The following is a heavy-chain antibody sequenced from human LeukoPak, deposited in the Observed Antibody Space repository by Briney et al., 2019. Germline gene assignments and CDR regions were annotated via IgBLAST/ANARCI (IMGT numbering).Heavy chain of an antibody. J-gene: IGHJ4*02. D-gene: IGHD3-3*01. CDR3: AKDPDFWSGYYTGYFDY. CDR2: ISGSGGST. V-gene: IGHV3-23*01. Sequence: GGSLRLSCAASGFTFSSYAMSWVRQAPGKGLEWVSAISGSGGSTYYADSVKGRFTISRDNSKNALYLQMNSLRAEDTAVYYCAKDPDFWSGYYTGYFDYWGQGTLVTFSS. CDR1: GFTFSSYA.